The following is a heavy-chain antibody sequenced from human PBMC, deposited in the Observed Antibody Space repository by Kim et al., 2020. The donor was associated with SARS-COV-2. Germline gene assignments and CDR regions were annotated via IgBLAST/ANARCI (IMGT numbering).Heavy chain of an antibody. CDR1: GFTFSSYW. Sequence: GGSLRLSCAASGFTFSSYWMHWVRQDPGKGLVWVSGLNSDGSSTSYADSVKGRFTISRDNAKNTLYLQMNSLRAEDTAVYYCAGDLGYSYEVGFDYWGQGTLVTVSS. J-gene: IGHJ4*02. V-gene: IGHV3-74*01. CDR3: AGDLGYSYEVGFDY. CDR2: LNSDGSST. D-gene: IGHD5-18*01.